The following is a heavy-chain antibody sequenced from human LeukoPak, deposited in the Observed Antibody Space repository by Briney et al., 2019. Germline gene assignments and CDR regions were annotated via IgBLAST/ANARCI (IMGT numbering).Heavy chain of an antibody. CDR1: GFTFSNYN. V-gene: IGHV3-21*01. Sequence: SGGSLRLSCAASGFTFSNYNMNWVRQAPGKGLEWVASISSTSSYIYYAEPVKGRFTISRDNADNSLYLQMSSLRAEDTAVYYCARGSRNTMTTDFHSWGQGALVTVSS. J-gene: IGHJ4*02. CDR2: ISSTSSYI. D-gene: IGHD4-11*01. CDR3: ARGSRNTMTTDFHS.